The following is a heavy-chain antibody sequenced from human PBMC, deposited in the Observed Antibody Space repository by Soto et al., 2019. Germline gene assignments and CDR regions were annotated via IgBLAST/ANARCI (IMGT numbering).Heavy chain of an antibody. D-gene: IGHD3-3*01. Sequence: SETLSLTCTVSGGTISSYYWSWIRQPPGKGLEWIGYIYYSGSNNYNPSLKSRVTISVDTSKNHFSLKLSSLNAADTAVYYCARALGGAISGGSFYPWGQGTRVTAS. CDR1: GGTISSYY. J-gene: IGHJ5*02. V-gene: IGHV4-59*01. CDR3: ARALGGAISGGSFYP. CDR2: IYYSGSN.